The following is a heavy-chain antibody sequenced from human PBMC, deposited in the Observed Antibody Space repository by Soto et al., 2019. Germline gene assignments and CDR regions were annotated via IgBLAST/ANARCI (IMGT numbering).Heavy chain of an antibody. Sequence: SVKVSCKASGGTFSSYAISWVRQAPGQGLEWMGGIIPIFGTANYAQKFQGRVTITADESTSTAYMELSSLRSEDTAVYYCARGRDGYNLGYFDYCGQGTLVTVSS. V-gene: IGHV1-69*13. CDR3: ARGRDGYNLGYFDY. CDR1: GGTFSSYA. D-gene: IGHD5-12*01. CDR2: IIPIFGTA. J-gene: IGHJ4*02.